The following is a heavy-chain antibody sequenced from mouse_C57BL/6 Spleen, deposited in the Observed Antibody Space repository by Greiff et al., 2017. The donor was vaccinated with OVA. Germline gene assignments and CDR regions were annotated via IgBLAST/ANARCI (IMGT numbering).Heavy chain of an antibody. Sequence: VQLQQSVAELVRPGASVKLSCTASGFKIKNSYMHWVKPRPEQGLVWIGRIDPANGNTKYAPKFQGKATITADSSSNTAYLQLSSLTSEDTAIYYGASYCSSSFCDYWGQGTTLTVSS. D-gene: IGHD1-1*01. V-gene: IGHV14-3*01. CDR3: ASYCSSSFCDY. CDR2: IDPANGNT. CDR1: GFKIKNSY. J-gene: IGHJ2*01.